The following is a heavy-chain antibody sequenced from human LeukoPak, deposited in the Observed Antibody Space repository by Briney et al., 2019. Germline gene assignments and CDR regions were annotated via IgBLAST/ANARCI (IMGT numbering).Heavy chain of an antibody. CDR2: NYYSGST. CDR3: ARAEWLGSIDY. J-gene: IGHJ4*02. Sequence: SETLSLTCTVSGGSISSYYWSWIRQPPGKGLEWIGYNYYSGSTNYNPSLKSRVTISVDTSKNQFSLKLSSVTAADTAVYYCARAEWLGSIDYWGQGTLVTVSS. D-gene: IGHD6-19*01. CDR1: GGSISSYY. V-gene: IGHV4-59*01.